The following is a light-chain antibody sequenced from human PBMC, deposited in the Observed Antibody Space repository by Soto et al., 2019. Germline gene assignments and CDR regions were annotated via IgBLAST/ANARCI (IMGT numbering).Light chain of an antibody. CDR3: QMYNNWVGT. V-gene: IGKV3-15*01. CDR2: GAA. J-gene: IGKJ4*01. CDR1: QSISSK. Sequence: EIVLTQSPATLSLSPGEGATLSCRASQSISSKLAWYQQKPGQAPRLLIYGAATRATGIPARFSGSGSGTDFTLTINSLQSEDFAVYYCQMYNNWVGTFGGGTKVDNK.